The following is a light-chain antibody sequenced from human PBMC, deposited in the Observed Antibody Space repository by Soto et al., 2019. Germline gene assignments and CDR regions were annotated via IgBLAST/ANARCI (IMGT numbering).Light chain of an antibody. CDR3: QQYKNFWT. J-gene: IGKJ1*01. CDR2: DVS. CDR1: QIIIYW. V-gene: IGKV1-5*01. Sequence: VHMTQSPSTLSASVLYRVTITFLSIQIIIYWLAWYQQKPGKAPKLLIYDVSTLERGVPSRFSGSGSGTEFTLTITSLQPDDIATYYCQQYKNFWTFGQGTKVDIK.